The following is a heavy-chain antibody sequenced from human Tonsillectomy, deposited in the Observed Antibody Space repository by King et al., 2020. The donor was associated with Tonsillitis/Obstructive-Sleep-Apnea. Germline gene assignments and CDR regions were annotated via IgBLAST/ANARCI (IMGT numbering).Heavy chain of an antibody. J-gene: IGHJ4*02. CDR1: GFTFDDHG. CDR3: AKNYGDPDY. V-gene: IGHV3-20*04. Sequence: VQLVESGGGVVRPGGSLRLSCAASGFTFDDHGMSWVRQAPGKGLEGVSGINWNGDGTGYTDSVKGRFTISRENAKNSLYLQMNNLRVEDTAFYYCAKNYGDPDYWGQGTLVTVSS. D-gene: IGHD4-17*01. CDR2: INWNGDGT.